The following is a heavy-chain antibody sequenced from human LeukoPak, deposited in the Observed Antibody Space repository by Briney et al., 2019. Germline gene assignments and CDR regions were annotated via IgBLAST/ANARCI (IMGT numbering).Heavy chain of an antibody. CDR3: VRISSSWYKGGYYFDY. CDR2: IIPILGIA. J-gene: IGHJ4*02. V-gene: IGHV1-69*04. Sequence: SVKVSCKASGGTFSSYAISWVRQAPGQGLEWMGRIIPILGIANYAQKFQGRVTITTDESTSTAYMELSSLRSEDTAVYYCVRISSSWYKGGYYFDYWGQGTLVTVSS. D-gene: IGHD6-13*01. CDR1: GGTFSSYA.